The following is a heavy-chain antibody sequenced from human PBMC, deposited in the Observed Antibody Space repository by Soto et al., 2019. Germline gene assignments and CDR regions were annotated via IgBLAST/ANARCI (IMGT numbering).Heavy chain of an antibody. CDR1: GFSLSTSGVG. Sequence: SGPTLVNPTQTLTLTCTFSGFSLSTSGVGVGWIRQPPGKALEWLALIYWNDDKRYSPSLKSRLTITKDTSKNQVVLTMTNMDPVDTATYYCAHGLQKYYDFWSGYQYNWFDPWGQATLVTVSS. J-gene: IGHJ5*02. D-gene: IGHD3-3*01. V-gene: IGHV2-5*01. CDR2: IYWNDDK. CDR3: AHGLQKYYDFWSGYQYNWFDP.